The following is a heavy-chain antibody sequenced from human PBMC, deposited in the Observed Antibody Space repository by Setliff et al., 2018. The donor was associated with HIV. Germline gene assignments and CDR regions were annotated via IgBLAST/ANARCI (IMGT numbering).Heavy chain of an antibody. CDR3: ARDPGYKSTWYGVFDI. V-gene: IGHV1-2*02. J-gene: IGHJ3*02. D-gene: IGHD6-13*01. CDR1: GYTFSTYG. CDR2: INSKSGDT. Sequence: ASVKVSCKASGYTFSTYGISWVRQAPGQGLEWMGWINSKSGDTNYAQKFQGRVNMTRDTSISTTYMELSRLRSDDTAVYYCARDPGYKSTWYGVFDIWGQGTMVTVSS.